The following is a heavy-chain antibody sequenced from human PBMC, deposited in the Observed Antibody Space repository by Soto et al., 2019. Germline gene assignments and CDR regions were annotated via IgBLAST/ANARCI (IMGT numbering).Heavy chain of an antibody. CDR2: IGPYNGKT. D-gene: IGHD3-10*01. CDR1: GYAFSHYG. CDR3: VRNLDGSGSYYTDY. V-gene: IGHV1-18*01. Sequence: ASVKVSCKASGYAFSHYGITWVRQAPGQGLEWMGWIGPYNGKTNYAQKLQGRVTMTTDTSTGTAYMELRSLRSDDTAVYFCVRNLDGSGSYYTDYWGQGTLVTVSS. J-gene: IGHJ4*02.